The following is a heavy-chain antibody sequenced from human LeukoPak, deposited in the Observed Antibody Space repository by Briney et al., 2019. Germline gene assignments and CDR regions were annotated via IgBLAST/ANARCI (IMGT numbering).Heavy chain of an antibody. CDR2: IFYSGTT. D-gene: IGHD3-22*01. J-gene: IGHJ4*02. CDR3: ARGGWNKFDY. CDR1: GGSISSYY. V-gene: IGHV4-59*01. Sequence: PSETLSLTCTVSGGSISSYYWSWIRQPPGKGLEWTGFIFYSGTTNYNPSLKSRVTVSVDTSKNQFSLKLSSVTAADAAVYYCARGGWNKFDYWGQGTLVTVSS.